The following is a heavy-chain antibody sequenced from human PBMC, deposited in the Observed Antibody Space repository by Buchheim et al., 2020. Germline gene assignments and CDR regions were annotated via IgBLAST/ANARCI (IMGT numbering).Heavy chain of an antibody. CDR1: GDSINNYY. CDR2: IYHSGST. D-gene: IGHD3-22*01. CDR3: ARGVAYDSTGHSPFPLFDI. J-gene: IGHJ3*02. V-gene: IGHV4-59*01. Sequence: QAQLQESGPGLVKPSETLSLTCSVSGDSINNYYWNWIRQPPGKGLEWIGYIYHSGSTNYNPSLKSRVTISLDTSKNQFSLNLKSVTAADTAVYYCARGVAYDSTGHSPFPLFDIWGQGT.